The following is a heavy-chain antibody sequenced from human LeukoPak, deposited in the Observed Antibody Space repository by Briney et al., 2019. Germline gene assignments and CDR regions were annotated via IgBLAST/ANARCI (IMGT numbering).Heavy chain of an antibody. V-gene: IGHV3-30*04. J-gene: IGHJ4*02. Sequence: GGSLRLSFAASGFTFSSYAMHWVRQAPGKGLEWVAVISYDGSNKYYADSVKGRFTISRDNSKNTLYLQMNSLRAEDTAVYYCARAHSPGYSSSWYYFDYWGQGTLVTVSS. D-gene: IGHD6-13*01. CDR3: ARAHSPGYSSSWYYFDY. CDR2: ISYDGSNK. CDR1: GFTFSSYA.